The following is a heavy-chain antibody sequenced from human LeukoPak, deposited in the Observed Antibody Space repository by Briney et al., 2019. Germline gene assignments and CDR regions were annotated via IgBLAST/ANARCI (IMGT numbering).Heavy chain of an antibody. CDR3: ARHGDYPTGTTRTFNWFDP. CDR1: GGSISSSSYY. CDR2: IYYSGST. J-gene: IGHJ5*02. D-gene: IGHD1-1*01. Sequence: SETLSLTCTVSGGSISSSSYYWGWIRQPPGKGLEWIGSIYYSGSTYYNPSLKSRVTISVDTSKNQFSLKLSSVTAADTAVYYCARHGDYPTGTTRTFNWFDPWGQGTLVTVSS. V-gene: IGHV4-39*01.